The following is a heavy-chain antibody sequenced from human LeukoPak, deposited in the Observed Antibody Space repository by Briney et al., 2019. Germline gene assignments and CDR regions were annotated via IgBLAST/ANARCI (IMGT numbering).Heavy chain of an antibody. CDR2: IIPIFGTA. V-gene: IGHV1-69*06. CDR1: GGTFSSYA. J-gene: IGHJ5*02. Sequence: ASVKVSCKASGGTFSSYAISWVRQAPGQGLEWMGGIIPIFGTANYAQKFRGGVTITADKSTRTAYMELSSLRSDDTAVYYCARRVSSPNWFDPWGQGTLVTVSS. D-gene: IGHD6-6*01. CDR3: ARRVSSPNWFDP.